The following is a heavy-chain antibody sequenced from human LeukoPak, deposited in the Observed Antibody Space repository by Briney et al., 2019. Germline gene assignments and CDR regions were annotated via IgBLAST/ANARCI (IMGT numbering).Heavy chain of an antibody. CDR2: IYTSGST. CDR3: ARETYARVLRYFDWLFLWYFDL. V-gene: IGHV4-4*07. Sequence: SETLSLTCTVSGGSISSYYWSWIRQPAGKGLEWSGRIYTSGSTNYNPSLKSRVTMSVDTSKNQFSLKLSSVTAADTAVYYYARETYARVLRYFDWLFLWYFDLWGRGTLVTISS. D-gene: IGHD3-9*01. CDR1: GGSISSYY. J-gene: IGHJ2*01.